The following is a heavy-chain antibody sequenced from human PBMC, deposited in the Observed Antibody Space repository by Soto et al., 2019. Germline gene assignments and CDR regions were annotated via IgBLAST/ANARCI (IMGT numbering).Heavy chain of an antibody. CDR1: AFSLSASGMC. Sequence: ESGPTLVNPTQTLTLTSTFSAFSLSASGMCVSWIRQPPGKALEWLARIDWDDDKYYSTSLKTRLTISKDTSKNQVVLTMTNMDPVDTATYYCARVNYPLLFDIWGQGTMVTVSS. V-gene: IGHV2-70*11. CDR2: IDWDDDK. D-gene: IGHD1-7*01. CDR3: ARVNYPLLFDI. J-gene: IGHJ3*02.